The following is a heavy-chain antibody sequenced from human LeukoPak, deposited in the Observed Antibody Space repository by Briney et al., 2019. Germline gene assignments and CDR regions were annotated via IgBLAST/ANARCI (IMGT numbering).Heavy chain of an antibody. Sequence: ASVKVSCKASGYTFTGYYMHWVRQAPGQGLEWMGWINPNSGGTNYAQKFQGRVTMTRDTSIGTAYMELSRLRSDDTAVYYCARDSGSYARQFDYWGQGTLVTVSS. CDR2: INPNSGGT. D-gene: IGHD1-26*01. V-gene: IGHV1-2*02. CDR3: ARDSGSYARQFDY. J-gene: IGHJ4*02. CDR1: GYTFTGYY.